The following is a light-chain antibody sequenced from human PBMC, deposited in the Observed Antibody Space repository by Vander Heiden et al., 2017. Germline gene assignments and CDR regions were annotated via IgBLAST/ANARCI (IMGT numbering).Light chain of an antibody. V-gene: IGKV1-33*01. Sequence: DIQMTQSPSSLSASVGDRVTSTCQASQDISNYLNWYQQKPGKAPKLLIYDASNLETGVPSRFSGSGSGTDFTLTISSLQPEDIATYYCQQYDNTPITFGQGTRLEIK. CDR1: QDISNY. CDR3: QQYDNTPIT. J-gene: IGKJ5*01. CDR2: DAS.